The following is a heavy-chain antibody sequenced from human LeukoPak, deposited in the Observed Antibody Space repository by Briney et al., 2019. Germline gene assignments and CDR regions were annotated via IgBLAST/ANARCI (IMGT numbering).Heavy chain of an antibody. CDR2: IYYSGST. J-gene: IGHJ4*02. V-gene: IGHV4-30-4*08. D-gene: IGHD1-26*01. CDR3: AREHSGSYILDY. Sequence: PSETLSLTCTVSGGSISSGDYYWSWIRQPPGKGLEWIGYIYYSGSTYYNPSLKSRVTISVDTSKHQFSLKLSSVPAADTAVYYCAREHSGSYILDYWGQGTLVTVSS. CDR1: GGSISSGDYY.